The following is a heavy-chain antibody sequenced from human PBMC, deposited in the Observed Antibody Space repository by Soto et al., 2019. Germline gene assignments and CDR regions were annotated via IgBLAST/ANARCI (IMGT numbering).Heavy chain of an antibody. J-gene: IGHJ6*02. CDR1: GYTFTSYG. V-gene: IGHV1-18*04. Sequence: ASVKVSCKASGYTFTSYGISWVRQAPGQGLEWMGWISAYNGNTNYAQKLQGRVTMTTDTSTSTAYMELRSLRSDDTAVYYCAREYSGSYYAYYYGMDVWGQGTTVTVSS. D-gene: IGHD1-26*01. CDR3: AREYSGSYYAYYYGMDV. CDR2: ISAYNGNT.